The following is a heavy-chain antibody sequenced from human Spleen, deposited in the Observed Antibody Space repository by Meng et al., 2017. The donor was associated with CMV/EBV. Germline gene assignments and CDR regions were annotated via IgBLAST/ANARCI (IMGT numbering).Heavy chain of an antibody. CDR1: GGSFSGYH. D-gene: IGHD3-3*01. V-gene: IGHV4-34*01. CDR3: ARDQGGLRDYDFWSGYFPDY. CDR2: INQGGST. J-gene: IGHJ4*02. Sequence: SETLSLTCDVYGGSFSGYHWSWIRQPPGKGLEWIGEINQGGSTNYNPSLKSRVTISVDTSKNQFSLKLSSVTAADTAVYYCARDQGGLRDYDFWSGYFPDYWGQGTLVTVSS.